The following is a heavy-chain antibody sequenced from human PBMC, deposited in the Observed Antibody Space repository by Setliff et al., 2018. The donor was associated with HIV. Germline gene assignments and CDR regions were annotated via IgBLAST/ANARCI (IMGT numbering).Heavy chain of an antibody. CDR1: GFTFSNAW. Sequence: PGGSLRLSCAASGFTFSNAWMSWVRQAPGKGLEWVGRIKSKSDGGTTDYAAPVKAKFTISRDDSKNTLYLQMNSLKTDDTAVYCCARDWDYSDSNGNLDSWGQGTLVTVSS. J-gene: IGHJ4*02. CDR2: IKSKSDGGTT. CDR3: ARDWDYSDSNGNLDS. V-gene: IGHV3-15*01. D-gene: IGHD3-22*01.